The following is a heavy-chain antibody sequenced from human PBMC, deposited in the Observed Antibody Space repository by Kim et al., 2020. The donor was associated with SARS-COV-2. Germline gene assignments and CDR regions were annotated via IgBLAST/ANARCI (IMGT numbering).Heavy chain of an antibody. Sequence: SVKGRFTIPRDNAQNSLYLQMNSLRAEDTALYYCTKGYCTGGYCRNAFDIWGQGTMVTVSS. J-gene: IGHJ3*02. CDR3: TKGYCTGGYCRNAFDI. V-gene: IGHV3-9*01. D-gene: IGHD2-8*02.